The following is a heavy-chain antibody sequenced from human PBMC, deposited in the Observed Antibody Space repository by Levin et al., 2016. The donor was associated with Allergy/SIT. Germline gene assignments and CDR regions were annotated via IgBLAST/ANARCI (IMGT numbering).Heavy chain of an antibody. CDR1: GFTFSSYA. Sequence: GESLKISCAASGFTFSSYAMSWVRQAPGKGLEWVSVIYSGGSTYYADSVKGRFTISRDNSKNTLYLQMNSLRAEDTAVYYCARGVGRAAAATGYWGQGTLVTVSS. CDR2: IYSGGST. J-gene: IGHJ4*02. D-gene: IGHD6-13*01. CDR3: ARGVGRAAAATGY. V-gene: IGHV3-53*01.